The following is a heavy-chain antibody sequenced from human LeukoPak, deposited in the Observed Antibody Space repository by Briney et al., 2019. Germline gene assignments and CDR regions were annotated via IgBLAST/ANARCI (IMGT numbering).Heavy chain of an antibody. CDR3: AKERYYYDYVWGPLD. D-gene: IGHD3-16*01. CDR2: ISGSGGST. J-gene: IGHJ4*02. CDR1: EFVFGDFY. V-gene: IGHV3-23*01. Sequence: GGSLRLSCAASEFVFGDFYMSWVRQAPGKGLEWVSAISGSGGSTYYADSVKGRFTISRDNSKNTLYLQMNSLRAEDTAVYYCAKERYYYDYVWGPLDWGQGTLVTVSS.